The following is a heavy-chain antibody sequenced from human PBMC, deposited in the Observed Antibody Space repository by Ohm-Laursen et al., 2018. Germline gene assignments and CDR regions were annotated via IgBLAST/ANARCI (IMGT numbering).Heavy chain of an antibody. CDR1: GFTFSSYA. J-gene: IGHJ4*02. D-gene: IGHD6-19*01. CDR3: AKDITVAGPLGDY. V-gene: IGHV3-23*01. Sequence: SLRLSCTASGFTFSSYAMSWVRQAPGKGLEWVSGISTSGGSTYYADSVRGRFTISRDNSKNSLYLQMNSLRADDTAVYYCAKDITVAGPLGDYWGQGTLVTVSS. CDR2: ISTSGGST.